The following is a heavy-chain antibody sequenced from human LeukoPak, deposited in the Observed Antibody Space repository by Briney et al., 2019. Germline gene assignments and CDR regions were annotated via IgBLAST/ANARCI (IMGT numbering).Heavy chain of an antibody. J-gene: IGHJ4*02. V-gene: IGHV3-7*01. CDR2: INQDGSET. CDR3: TRALDF. Sequence: GGSLRLSCAASGFTFRDSWMDWVRQAPGKGLEWVANINQDGSETYYVDSAKGRFTISRDNPKNSLYLQMDSLRVEDTAMYYCTRALDFWGQGTLVTVSS. CDR1: GFTFRDSW.